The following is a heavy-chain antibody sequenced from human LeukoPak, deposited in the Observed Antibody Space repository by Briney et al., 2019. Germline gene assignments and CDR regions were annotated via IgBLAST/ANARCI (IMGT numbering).Heavy chain of an antibody. Sequence: ASVKVSCKASGYTFSGYSLHWVRQAPGQGLEWMGWINPNSGGTNYPQKFQGRVTMTRDTSISTAYMELSRLRSDDTAVYYCTRDSLDYSSSWFLDYWGQGTLVTVSS. V-gene: IGHV1-2*02. CDR3: TRDSLDYSSSWFLDY. CDR1: GYTFSGYS. CDR2: INPNSGGT. D-gene: IGHD6-13*01. J-gene: IGHJ4*02.